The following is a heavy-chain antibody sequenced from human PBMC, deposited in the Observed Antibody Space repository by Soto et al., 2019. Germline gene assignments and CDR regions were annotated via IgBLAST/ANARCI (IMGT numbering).Heavy chain of an antibody. J-gene: IGHJ5*02. D-gene: IGHD6-13*01. Sequence: SETLSLTCTVSGGSISSADYYWSWIRQHPGKGLEWIGHIYHSGSTDYNPSLKSRVNILVDTSKNHFSLKLSSVTAADTAVYYCARVQSSSWYGLNWFYPRGQRSLVIVSS. CDR2: IYHSGST. CDR1: GGSISSADYY. CDR3: ARVQSSSWYGLNWFYP. V-gene: IGHV4-31*03.